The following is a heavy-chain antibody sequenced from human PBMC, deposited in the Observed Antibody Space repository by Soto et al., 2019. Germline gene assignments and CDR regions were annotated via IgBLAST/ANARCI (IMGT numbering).Heavy chain of an antibody. CDR1: GGTFSSYA. CDR2: IIPIFGTA. Sequence: QVQLVQSGAEVKKPGSSVKVSCKASGGTFSSYAISWVRQAPGQGLEWMGGIIPIFGTANYAQKFQGRVTITADESTSTAYMELSSLRSEEMAVYYCAILLRAAAGTRWNGMDVWGQGTTVTVSS. CDR3: AILLRAAAGTRWNGMDV. V-gene: IGHV1-69*01. D-gene: IGHD6-13*01. J-gene: IGHJ6*02.